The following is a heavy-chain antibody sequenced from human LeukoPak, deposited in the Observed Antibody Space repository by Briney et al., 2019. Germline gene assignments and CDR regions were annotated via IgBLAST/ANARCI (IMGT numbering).Heavy chain of an antibody. CDR2: ISYDGSNK. CDR3: ARSLRNSGSYSGFDY. CDR1: GFTFSSYG. Sequence: GGSLRLSCAASGFTFSSYGMHWVRQAPGKGLEWVAVISYDGSNKYYADSVKGRFTISRDNSKNTLYLQMGSLRAEDMAVYYCARSLRNSGSYSGFDYWGQGTLVTVSS. J-gene: IGHJ4*02. V-gene: IGHV3-30*03. D-gene: IGHD1-26*01.